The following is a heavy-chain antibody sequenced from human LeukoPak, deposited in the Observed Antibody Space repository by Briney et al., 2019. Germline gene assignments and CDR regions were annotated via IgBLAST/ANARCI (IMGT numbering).Heavy chain of an antibody. D-gene: IGHD4-17*01. CDR1: GFTFSSYA. V-gene: IGHV3-23*01. CDR2: ISGSGGST. CDR3: AGLTTVTSPIDY. J-gene: IGHJ4*02. Sequence: GGSLRLSCAASGFTFSSYAMHWVRQAPGKGLEWVSAISGSGGSTYYADSVKGRFTISRDNSKNTLYLQMNSLRAEDTAVYYCAGLTTVTSPIDYWGQGTLVTVSS.